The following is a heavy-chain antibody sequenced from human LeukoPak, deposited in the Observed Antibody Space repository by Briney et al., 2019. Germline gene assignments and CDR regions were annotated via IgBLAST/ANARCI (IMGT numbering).Heavy chain of an antibody. CDR3: ARGGTGSENDY. Sequence: GGSLRLSCAAFGFTFDSYSMTWVRQAPGKGLEWISTITTRSDYTYYTDSVEGRFTISRDDAKNSLFLQMNSLRVEDTAIYYCARGGTGSENDYWGQGILVTVSS. CDR1: GFTFDSYS. V-gene: IGHV3-21*01. J-gene: IGHJ4*02. CDR2: ITTRSDYT. D-gene: IGHD3-9*01.